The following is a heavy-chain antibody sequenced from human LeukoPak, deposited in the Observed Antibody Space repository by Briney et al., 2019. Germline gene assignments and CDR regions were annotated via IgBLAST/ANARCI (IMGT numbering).Heavy chain of an antibody. CDR1: GFTFSSYA. J-gene: IGHJ4*02. CDR2: ISGSGGST. D-gene: IGHD4-17*01. V-gene: IGHV3-23*01. Sequence: QPGGSLRLSCAASGFTFSSYAMSWVRQAPGKGLEWVSAISGSGGSTYYADTVKGRFTISRDNSKNTLSLQMNSLRAEDTAIYYCAKGSTEAVNWGQGTLVTVSS. CDR3: AKGSTEAVN.